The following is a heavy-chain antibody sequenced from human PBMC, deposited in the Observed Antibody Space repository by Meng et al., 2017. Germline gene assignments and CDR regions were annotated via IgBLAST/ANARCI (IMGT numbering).Heavy chain of an antibody. Sequence: ASVKVSCKASGYTFTGYYMHWVRQAPGQGLEWMGRINPNSGGTNYAQKFQGRVTMTRDTSISTAYMELSRLRSDDTAVYYCARSRDGYNSGYFDYWGQGSLVTVSS. D-gene: IGHD5-24*01. J-gene: IGHJ4*02. V-gene: IGHV1-2*06. CDR3: ARSRDGYNSGYFDY. CDR1: GYTFTGYY. CDR2: INPNSGGT.